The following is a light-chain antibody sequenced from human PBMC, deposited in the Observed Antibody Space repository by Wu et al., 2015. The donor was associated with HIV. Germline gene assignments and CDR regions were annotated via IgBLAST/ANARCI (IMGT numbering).Light chain of an antibody. V-gene: IGKV3-20*01. Sequence: EIVLTQSPGTLSLSPGERATLSCRASQSFSSNYLAWYQQKPGQAPRLLIYGTFRRATDIPDRFSGSGSGTDFTLTINRLEPEDFAVYYCQYYGNSPRTFGPGAEGGDQT. CDR1: QSFSSNY. CDR3: QYYGNSPRT. J-gene: IGKJ1*01. CDR2: GTF.